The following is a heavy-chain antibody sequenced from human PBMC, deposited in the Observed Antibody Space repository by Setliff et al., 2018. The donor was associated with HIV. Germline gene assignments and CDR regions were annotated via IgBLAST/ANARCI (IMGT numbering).Heavy chain of an antibody. V-gene: IGHV3-30*04. CDR3: AKDRAPGNPPLQWLGD. Sequence: GGSLRLSCAASGFTFSYYTMHWIRQTPDNGLEWVAVISYDGNSQYYADSVKGRFTLSRDNFRNTLYLQMNSLRGEDTAVYYCAKDRAPGNPPLQWLGDWGQGTLVTVSS. CDR2: ISYDGNSQ. CDR1: GFTFSYYT. J-gene: IGHJ4*02. D-gene: IGHD6-19*01.